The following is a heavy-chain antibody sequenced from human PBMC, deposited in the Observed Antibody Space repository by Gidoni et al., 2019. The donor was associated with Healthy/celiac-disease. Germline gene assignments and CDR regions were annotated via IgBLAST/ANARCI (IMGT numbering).Heavy chain of an antibody. CDR3: ARELPRFADSFRELSGIFDY. Sequence: QVQLVESGGGVVQPGRSLRLSCAASGFTFSSYAMHWVRQAPGKGLEWVAVISYDGSNKYYADSVKGRFTISRDNSKNTLYLQMNSLRAEDTAVYYCARELPRFADSFRELSGIFDYWGQGTLVTVSS. V-gene: IGHV3-30*04. J-gene: IGHJ4*02. CDR2: ISYDGSNK. D-gene: IGHD3-10*01. CDR1: GFTFSSYA.